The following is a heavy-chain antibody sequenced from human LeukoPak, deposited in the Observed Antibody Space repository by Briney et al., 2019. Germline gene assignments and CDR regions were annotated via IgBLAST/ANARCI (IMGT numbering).Heavy chain of an antibody. Sequence: GGSLRLSRAASGFTFSSYSMNWVRQAPGKGLEWVTFIQYDGSNKYYADSVKGRFTISRDNSKNTVYLQMNSLRTEDTAVYYCARSLTMVRAYDYWGQGTLVTVSS. CDR1: GFTFSSYS. CDR3: ARSLTMVRAYDY. D-gene: IGHD3-10*01. CDR2: IQYDGSNK. J-gene: IGHJ4*02. V-gene: IGHV3-30*02.